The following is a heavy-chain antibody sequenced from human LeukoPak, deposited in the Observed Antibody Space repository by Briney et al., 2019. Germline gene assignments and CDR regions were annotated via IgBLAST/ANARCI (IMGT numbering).Heavy chain of an antibody. CDR2: IKQDGSEK. CDR3: ARDSYSSGVDY. V-gene: IGHV3-7*01. Sequence: PGGSLRLSCAASGFTFSSSWMSWVRQPPGKGLEWVATIKQDGSEKYYVDSVKGRFTISRDNAKNSLYLQMNNLRAEDTAVYFCARDSYSSGVDYWGQGTLVTVSS. D-gene: IGHD6-19*01. CDR1: GFTFSSSW. J-gene: IGHJ4*02.